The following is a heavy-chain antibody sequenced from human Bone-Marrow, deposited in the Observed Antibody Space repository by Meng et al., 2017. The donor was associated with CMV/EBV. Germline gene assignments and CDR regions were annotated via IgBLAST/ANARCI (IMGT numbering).Heavy chain of an antibody. J-gene: IGHJ4*02. CDR3: AKDKQLASFDY. CDR1: GFSVSSNY. CDR2: IRYDGSNK. V-gene: IGHV3-30*02. D-gene: IGHD6-13*01. Sequence: LSLTCAASGFSVSSNYMSWVRQAPGKGLEWVAFIRYDGSNKYYADSVKGRFTISRDNSKNTLYLQMNSLRAEDTAVYYCAKDKQLASFDYWGQGTLVTVSS.